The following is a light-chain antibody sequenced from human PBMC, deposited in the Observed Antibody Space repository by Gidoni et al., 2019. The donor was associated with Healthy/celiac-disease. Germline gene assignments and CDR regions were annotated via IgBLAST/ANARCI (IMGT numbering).Light chain of an antibody. CDR2: GAS. CDR1: QSVSSSY. V-gene: IGKV3-20*01. Sequence: EIVLTQSPGTLSFSPGESATLSCRASQSVSSSYLAWYQQKHGQAPRLLIYGASSRATGIPDRFSGSGSGTDFTLTISSLQAEDVAVYYCQQYYSTPLTFGGGTKVEIK. CDR3: QQYYSTPLT. J-gene: IGKJ4*01.